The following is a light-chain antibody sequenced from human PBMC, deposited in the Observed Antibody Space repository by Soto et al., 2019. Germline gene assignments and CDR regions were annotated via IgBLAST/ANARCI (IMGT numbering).Light chain of an antibody. V-gene: IGKV3-15*01. Sequence: EIVMTQSPATLSVSPGERATLSCRASQSISSNLAWYQQKPGQAPRLLIYDASTRATGIPARFSGSGSGTEFTLTISSLQSGDFAVYYCQQYNDWPPKYTFGQGTKLEIK. CDR3: QQYNDWPPKYT. J-gene: IGKJ2*01. CDR1: QSISSN. CDR2: DAS.